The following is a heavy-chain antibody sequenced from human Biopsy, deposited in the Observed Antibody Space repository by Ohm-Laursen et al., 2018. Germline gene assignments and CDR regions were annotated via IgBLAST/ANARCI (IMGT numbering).Heavy chain of an antibody. V-gene: IGHV1-46*01. CDR2: VKASDGTK. J-gene: IGHJ4*02. CDR1: GFTFTQFF. D-gene: IGHD6-19*01. Sequence: ASVKVSCKASGFTFTQFFIHWIRQAPGQGLVWMGVVKASDGTKRYAHEFQVRVTMTRDTSKSSVYMELSSLRSADTAVYFGARNTGWYGDLYYFDYWGQGTLVTVSS. CDR3: ARNTGWYGDLYYFDY.